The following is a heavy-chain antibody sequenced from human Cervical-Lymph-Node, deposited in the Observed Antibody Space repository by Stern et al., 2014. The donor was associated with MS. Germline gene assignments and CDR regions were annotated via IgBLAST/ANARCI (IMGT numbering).Heavy chain of an antibody. V-gene: IGHV1-46*01. J-gene: IGHJ6*02. CDR1: GYTFTSYY. Sequence: QVQLVESGAEVKKPGASVKVSCKASGYTFTSYYIHWVRQAPGQGLEWMGKIIPSGGSTSYAQKFQGRVSMTRDTSTSTVYMELSSLRSEDTATYYCARNPGGIEVWGQGTAVTVSS. CDR3: ARNPGGIEV. CDR2: IIPSGGST. D-gene: IGHD2-8*02.